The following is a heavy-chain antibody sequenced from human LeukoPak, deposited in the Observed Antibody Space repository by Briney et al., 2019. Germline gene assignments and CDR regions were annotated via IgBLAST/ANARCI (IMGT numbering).Heavy chain of an antibody. Sequence: SGTLSLTCAVSGGSISSSNWWSWVRQPPGKGLEWIGEIFHSGSTNYNPSLKSRVTISVDKSKNQFSLKLSSVTAADTAVYYCARNSAYYYDSSGYYDAFDIWGQGTMVTVSS. CDR3: ARNSAYYYDSSGYYDAFDI. J-gene: IGHJ3*02. D-gene: IGHD3-22*01. V-gene: IGHV4-4*02. CDR2: IFHSGST. CDR1: GGSISSSNW.